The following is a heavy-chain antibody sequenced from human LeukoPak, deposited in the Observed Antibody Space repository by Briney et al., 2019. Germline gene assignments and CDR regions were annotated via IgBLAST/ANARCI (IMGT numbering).Heavy chain of an antibody. CDR2: IYPGDSDT. Sequence: GESLKISCKGSGYSFTSYWIGCVRHMPGKGLGVMGIIYPGDSDTRYSPYFQGQVPISADKSISTAYLQWSSLKASDTAMYYCARLSYYDSSGFDYWGQGTLVTVSS. D-gene: IGHD3-22*01. CDR3: ARLSYYDSSGFDY. V-gene: IGHV5-51*01. J-gene: IGHJ4*02. CDR1: GYSFTSYW.